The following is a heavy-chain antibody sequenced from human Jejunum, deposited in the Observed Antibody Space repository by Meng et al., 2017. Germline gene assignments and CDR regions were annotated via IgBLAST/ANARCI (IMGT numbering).Heavy chain of an antibody. J-gene: IGHJ4*02. CDR1: GYPFISYY. CDR3: ARVGSTNSPADY. D-gene: IGHD1-26*01. CDR2: IIPSIGYT. V-gene: IGHV1-2*02. Sequence: VQRVQPGVEVMQPGASVKCSCTPSGYPFISYYRRCVRQAPGQALQWMGLIIPSIGYTLDSQKFQGSVTITRDRSITTAYLDLTRLTSDDTAMYYCARVGSTNSPADYWGQGTLVTVSS.